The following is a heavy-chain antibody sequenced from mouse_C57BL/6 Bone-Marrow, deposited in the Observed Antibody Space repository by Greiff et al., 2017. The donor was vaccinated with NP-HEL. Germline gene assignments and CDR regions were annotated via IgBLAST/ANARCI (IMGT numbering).Heavy chain of an antibody. CDR2: IDPSDSYT. CDR3: ARLATVVATESGAMGD. CDR1: GYTFTSYW. D-gene: IGHD1-1*01. J-gene: IGHJ4*01. Sequence: QVQLQQPGAELVMPGASVKLSCKASGYTFTSYWMHWVKQRPGQGLEWIGDIDPSDSYTNYNQKFKGKSTLTVDKSSSTAYMQLGSLTSEDSAVYYCARLATVVATESGAMGDWGQGVSVTV. V-gene: IGHV1-69*01.